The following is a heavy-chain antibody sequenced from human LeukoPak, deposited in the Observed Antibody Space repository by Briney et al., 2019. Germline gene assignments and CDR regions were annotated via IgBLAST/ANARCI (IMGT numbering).Heavy chain of an antibody. CDR2: ISAYNGNT. D-gene: IGHD1-14*01. V-gene: IGHV1-18*01. CDR3: ARAEGYFDY. Sequence: ASVKVSCKASGYTFTSYGISWVRQAPGQGLEWMGWISAYNGNTNYAQKLQGRVTMTEDTSTDTAYMELSSLRSEDTAVYYCARAEGYFDYWGQGTLVTVSS. J-gene: IGHJ4*02. CDR1: GYTFTSYG.